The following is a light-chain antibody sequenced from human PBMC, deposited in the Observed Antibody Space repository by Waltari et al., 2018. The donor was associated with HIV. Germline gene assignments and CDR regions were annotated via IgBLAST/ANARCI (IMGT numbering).Light chain of an antibody. CDR2: LAT. CDR1: ETLRHENGFKY. V-gene: IGKV2-28*01. CDR3: MQTLRTPWT. Sequence: LMTQSPRSLPVSFGEPASISCVSNETLRHENGFKYLEWYLQRPGRAPQLWVQLATSRALGVPTRFGGSASDTNFTLTISRVETADVGLYYCMQTLRTPWTFGQGTRV. J-gene: IGKJ1*01.